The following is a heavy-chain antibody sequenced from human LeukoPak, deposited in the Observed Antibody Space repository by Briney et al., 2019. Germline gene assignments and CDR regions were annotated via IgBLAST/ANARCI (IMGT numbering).Heavy chain of an antibody. CDR1: GGTFSSYA. CDR2: ISPIFGTA. CDR3: ASHQYYYDSSGYYYVEYFQH. D-gene: IGHD3-22*01. Sequence: ASVKVSCKASGGTFSSYAISWVRQAPGQGLEWMGRISPIFGTANYAQKFQGRVTITADKSTSTAYMDLSSLRSDDTAVYYCASHQYYYDSSGYYYVEYFQHWGQGTLVTVSS. V-gene: IGHV1-69*06. J-gene: IGHJ1*01.